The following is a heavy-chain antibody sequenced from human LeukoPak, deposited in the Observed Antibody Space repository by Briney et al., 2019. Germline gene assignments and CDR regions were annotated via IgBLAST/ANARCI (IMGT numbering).Heavy chain of an antibody. D-gene: IGHD3-22*01. V-gene: IGHV3-23*01. CDR1: GFTFSSYA. CDR3: AKDRVYYDSSGYYYGAFDI. Sequence: GGSLRLSCAASGFTFSSYAMSWVRQAPGKGLEWVPAISGSGGSTYYADSVKGRFTISRDNSKNTLYLQMNSLRAEDTAVYYCAKDRVYYDSSGYYYGAFDIWGQGTMVTVSS. J-gene: IGHJ3*02. CDR2: ISGSGGST.